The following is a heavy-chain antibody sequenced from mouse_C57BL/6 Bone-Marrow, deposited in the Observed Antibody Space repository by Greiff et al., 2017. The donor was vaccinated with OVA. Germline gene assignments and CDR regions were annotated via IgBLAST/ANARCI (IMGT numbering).Heavy chain of an antibody. CDR3: ARGYYYFDY. CDR2: FIPNNGGT. Sequence: VQLQQSGPELVKPWASVKISCKASGYTFTDYYLNWVKQSFGKNLVWCGDFIPNNGGTSYNQKFKGKATLTVDKSSSTAYMELRSLTSEDSAVYYCARGYYYFDYWGQGTTLTVSS. CDR1: GYTFTDYY. V-gene: IGHV1-26*01. J-gene: IGHJ2*01. D-gene: IGHD2-3*01.